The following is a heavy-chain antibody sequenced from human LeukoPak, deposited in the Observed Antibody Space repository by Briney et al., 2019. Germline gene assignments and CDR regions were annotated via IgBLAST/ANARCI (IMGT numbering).Heavy chain of an antibody. V-gene: IGHV1-69*05. D-gene: IGHD4-17*01. CDR2: IIPIFGTA. Sequence: SVKVSCKASGGTFSSYAISRVRQAPGQGLEWMGRIIPIFGTANYAQKFQGRVTITTDESTSTAYMELSSLRSEDTAVYYCATSRTSYGVGFDYWGQGTLVTVSS. CDR1: GGTFSSYA. CDR3: ATSRTSYGVGFDY. J-gene: IGHJ4*02.